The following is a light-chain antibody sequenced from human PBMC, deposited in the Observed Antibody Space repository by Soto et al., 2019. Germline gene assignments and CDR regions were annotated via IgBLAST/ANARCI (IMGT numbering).Light chain of an antibody. CDR1: QSISIW. Sequence: DIQMTQSPSTLSASVGDRVAISCRASQSISIWLAWYQQKPGKAPKLLIYKASSLESGVPSRFSGSGSGTEFTLTISSLPPDDFATYYCQQYNDYSWTFGQGTKVEIK. J-gene: IGKJ1*01. V-gene: IGKV1-5*03. CDR2: KAS. CDR3: QQYNDYSWT.